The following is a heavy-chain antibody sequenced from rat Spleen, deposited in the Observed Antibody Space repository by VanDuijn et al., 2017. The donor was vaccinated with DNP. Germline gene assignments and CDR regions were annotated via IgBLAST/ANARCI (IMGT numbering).Heavy chain of an antibody. V-gene: IGHV5-20*01. CDR2: ISYDGGRT. CDR1: GFTFSDYY. D-gene: IGHD1-11*01. Sequence: EVQLMESGGGLTQPGRSMKLSCAASGFTFSDYYMAWVRQAPTKGLEWVASISYDGGRTYYGASVKGRFTISRDNAKSSLYLQMDSLRSEDTATYYCTTGTTVRRVFNWFAYWGQGTLVTVSS. J-gene: IGHJ3*01. CDR3: TTGTTVRRVFNWFAY.